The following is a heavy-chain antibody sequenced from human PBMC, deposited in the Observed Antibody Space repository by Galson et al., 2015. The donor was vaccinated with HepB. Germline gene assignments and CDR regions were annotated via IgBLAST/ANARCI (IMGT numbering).Heavy chain of an antibody. CDR2: ISSSGSTI. CDR1: GFTFSSYE. D-gene: IGHD1-26*01. J-gene: IGHJ4*02. Sequence: SLRLSCAASGFTFSSYEMDWVRQAPGKGLEWVSYISSSGSTIYYADSVKGRLTMSRDNAKNSLFLQMNSLRVEDTAVYYCARGTRELLNYWGQGTLVTVSS. CDR3: ARGTRELLNY. V-gene: IGHV3-48*03.